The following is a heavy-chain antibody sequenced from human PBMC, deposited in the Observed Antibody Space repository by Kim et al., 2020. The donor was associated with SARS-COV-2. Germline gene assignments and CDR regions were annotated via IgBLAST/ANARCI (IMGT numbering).Heavy chain of an antibody. CDR1: GYTFTSYG. CDR2: ISAYNGNT. V-gene: IGHV1-18*01. J-gene: IGHJ6*03. CDR3: ARDQGLGVGATNTVMDV. Sequence: ASVKVSCKASGYTFTSYGISWVRQAPGQGLEWMGWISAYNGNTNYAQKLQGRVTMTTDTSTSTAYMELRSLRSDDTAVYYCARDQGLGVGATNTVMDVWGKGTTVTVSS. D-gene: IGHD1-26*01.